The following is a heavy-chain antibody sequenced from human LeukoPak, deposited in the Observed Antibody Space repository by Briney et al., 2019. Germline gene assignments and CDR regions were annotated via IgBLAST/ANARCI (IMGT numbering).Heavy chain of an antibody. CDR2: ISYDGSNK. V-gene: IGHV3-30-3*01. CDR1: GFTFSSYA. CDR3: ATRQGSGSYFGD. Sequence: GGSLRLSCAASGFTFSSYAMHWVRQAPGKGLEWVAVISYDGSNKYYADSVKGRFTISRDNSKNTLYLQMNSLRAEDTAVYYCATRQGSGSYFGDWGQGTLVTVSS. J-gene: IGHJ4*02. D-gene: IGHD1-26*01.